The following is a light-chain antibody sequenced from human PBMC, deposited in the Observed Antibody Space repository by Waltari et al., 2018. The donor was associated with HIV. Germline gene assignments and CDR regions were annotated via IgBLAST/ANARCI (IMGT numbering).Light chain of an antibody. Sequence: IVLTQSPDTLSLSPGDRATLSCGASQSLSSSHITWYQQRPGQSPRLLIFGSRTRAAGVPDRFEAGGTVTNFSLTISGLEPEDSAVYYCQQLRKSPWTFGQGTKLEIK. J-gene: IGKJ1*01. CDR1: QSLSSSH. V-gene: IGKV3-20*01. CDR3: QQLRKSPWT. CDR2: GSR.